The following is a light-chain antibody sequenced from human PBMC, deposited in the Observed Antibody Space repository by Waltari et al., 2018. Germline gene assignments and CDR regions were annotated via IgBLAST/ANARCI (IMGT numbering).Light chain of an antibody. V-gene: IGLV1-36*01. CDR3: AVWDDNLSGRV. J-gene: IGLJ3*02. CDR2: YDD. Sequence: QSVLTQPPSVSEAPRQRVPISGSGSTSNIGNNAVSWYQQLPGKAPKLLIYYDDLLASGVSDRVSGSKSGTSASLAISGLQSDDEADYYCAVWDDNLSGRVFGGGTKLTVL. CDR1: TSNIGNNA.